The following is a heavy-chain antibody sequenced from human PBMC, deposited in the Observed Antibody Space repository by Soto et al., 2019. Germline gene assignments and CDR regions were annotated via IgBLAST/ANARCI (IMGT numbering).Heavy chain of an antibody. CDR1: TFTLSKVA. V-gene: IGHV3-23*01. Sequence: EEQVLESGGGLVQPGGSLRLSCAAATFTLSKVAMTWVRQAPGKGLAWGGSISSEGGTLYADSLKGRLTISRDNLQNTVYLEMTSLRGDDTAVYYCSRDPNGDYMGAFEFCGQGTMVTVSS. J-gene: IGHJ3*01. CDR3: SRDPNGDYMGAFEF. D-gene: IGHD4-17*01. CDR2: ISSEGGT.